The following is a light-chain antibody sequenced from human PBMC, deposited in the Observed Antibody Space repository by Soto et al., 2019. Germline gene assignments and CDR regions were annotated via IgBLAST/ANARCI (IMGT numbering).Light chain of an antibody. J-gene: IGKJ1*01. CDR3: QQSHSNPRT. Sequence: IQMTQSPSSLSASVGDRVTITCRASQNIINYLNWYQQKPGKAPKLLIYAASSLQSGVPSRFSGSGSATDFTLTISSLQPEDFATYYCQQSHSNPRTFGRGTKVDIK. V-gene: IGKV1-39*01. CDR1: QNIINY. CDR2: AAS.